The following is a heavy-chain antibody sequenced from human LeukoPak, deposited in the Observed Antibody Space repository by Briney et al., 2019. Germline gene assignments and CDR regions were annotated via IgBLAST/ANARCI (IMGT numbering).Heavy chain of an antibody. CDR1: GFTVSSNY. V-gene: IGHV3-53*01. CDR3: ALDSGPYYFDY. D-gene: IGHD3/OR15-3a*01. Sequence: PGGSLRLSCAASGFTVSSNYMSWVRQAPGEGLEWVSVIYSGGSTYYADSVKGRFTISRDNSKNTLYLQMNSLRAEDTAVYYCALDSGPYYFDYWGQGTLVTVSS. J-gene: IGHJ4*02. CDR2: IYSGGST.